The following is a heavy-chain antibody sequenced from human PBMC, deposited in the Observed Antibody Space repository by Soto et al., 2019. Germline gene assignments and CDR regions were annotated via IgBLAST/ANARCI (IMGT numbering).Heavy chain of an antibody. CDR1: GYTFTSCY. J-gene: IGHJ5*02. D-gene: IGHD2-2*01. Sequence: GAAVKVSCKASGYTFTSCYMHWVRQAPGQGLEWMGIINPSGGSTSYAQKFQGRVTMTRDTSTSTVYMELSSLRSEDTAVYYCARTXLACSSTSCYREAWFDPWGQGTLVTVSS. V-gene: IGHV1-46*01. CDR3: ARTXLACSSTSCYREAWFDP. CDR2: INPSGGST.